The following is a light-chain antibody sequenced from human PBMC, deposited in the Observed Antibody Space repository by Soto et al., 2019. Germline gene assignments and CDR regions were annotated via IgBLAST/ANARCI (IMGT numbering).Light chain of an antibody. CDR3: QSYDSSLSGSV. J-gene: IGLJ2*01. Sequence: QSVLTQPPSVSGAPGQRVTISCTGSSSNIGAGYDVHWYQQLPGTAPKLLIYGNSNRPSGVPDRFSGSKSGTSASLAITGLQAEDEDYYYCQSYDSSLSGSVFGGGTKLTVL. CDR1: SSNIGAGYD. CDR2: GNS. V-gene: IGLV1-40*01.